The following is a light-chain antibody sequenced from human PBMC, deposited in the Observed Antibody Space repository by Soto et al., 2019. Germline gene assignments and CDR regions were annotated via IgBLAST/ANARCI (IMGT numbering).Light chain of an antibody. CDR2: DAS. CDR1: QSISSW. V-gene: IGKV1-5*01. CDR3: QQYNSYPWT. J-gene: IGKJ1*01. Sequence: DIQMTQSPSTLSASVGDRVTISCRASQSISSWLAWYQQKPEKAPKLLIYDASSLESGVPSRFSGSASGTESTLTIGSLQPDDSATYYCQQYNSYPWTFGQGTKVDIK.